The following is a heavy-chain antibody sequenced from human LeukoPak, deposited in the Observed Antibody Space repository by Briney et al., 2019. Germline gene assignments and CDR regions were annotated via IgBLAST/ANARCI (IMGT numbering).Heavy chain of an antibody. J-gene: IGHJ6*02. CDR3: AKDQTSPSNGGDFWSGYYSRYYYYGMDV. D-gene: IGHD3-3*01. Sequence: GRSLRLSCAASGFTFSSYGMHWVRQAPGKGLEWVAVISYDGSNKYYADSVKGRFTISRDNSKNTLYLQMNSLRAEDTAVYYCAKDQTSPSNGGDFWSGYYSRYYYYGMDVWGQGTTVTVSS. CDR2: ISYDGSNK. V-gene: IGHV3-30*18. CDR1: GFTFSSYG.